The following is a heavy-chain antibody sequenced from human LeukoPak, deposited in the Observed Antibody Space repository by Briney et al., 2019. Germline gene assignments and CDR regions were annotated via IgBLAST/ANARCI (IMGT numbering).Heavy chain of an antibody. V-gene: IGHV4-39*07. CDR3: ARDLGQLVRKNGFDY. D-gene: IGHD6-13*01. Sequence: TSETLSLTCTVSGDSISSSDYYWGWIRQPPGKGLECIATIYYSGSTYYNPSLKSRVTISVDTSKNQFSLKLNSVTAADTAVYYCARDLGQLVRKNGFDYWGQGTLVTVSS. J-gene: IGHJ4*02. CDR1: GDSISSSDYY. CDR2: IYYSGST.